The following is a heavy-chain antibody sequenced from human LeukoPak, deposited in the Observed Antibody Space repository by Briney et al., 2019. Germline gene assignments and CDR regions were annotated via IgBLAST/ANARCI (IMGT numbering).Heavy chain of an antibody. Sequence: KPGGSLRLSCAASGFTFSYYTINWVRQAPGKGREWVSSISSSSSYIYYADSVKGRFTISRDNAKNSLYLQMHSLRAEDTAVYFCARGGEEPQHSFDFWGQGTLVTVSS. CDR2: ISSSSSYI. J-gene: IGHJ4*02. D-gene: IGHD3-16*01. CDR1: GFTFSYYT. CDR3: ARGGEEPQHSFDF. V-gene: IGHV3-21*01.